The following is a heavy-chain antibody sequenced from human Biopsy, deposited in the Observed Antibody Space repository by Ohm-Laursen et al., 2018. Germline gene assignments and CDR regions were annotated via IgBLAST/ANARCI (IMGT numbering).Heavy chain of an antibody. J-gene: IGHJ4*02. CDR2: IWYDGNNK. CDR1: GFTFSSYG. D-gene: IGHD3-16*01. CDR3: AREPGGANDVDY. Sequence: SLRLSCAASGFTFSSYGMPWVRQAPGKGLEWVSFIWYDGNNKYYADSVKGRFTISRDNSENTLYLQMNSLRDEDTAVYYCAREPGGANDVDYWGQGTLVTVSS. V-gene: IGHV3-33*01.